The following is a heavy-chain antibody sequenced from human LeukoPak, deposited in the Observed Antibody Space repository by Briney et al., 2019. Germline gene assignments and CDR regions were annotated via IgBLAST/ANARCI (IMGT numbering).Heavy chain of an antibody. D-gene: IGHD3-22*01. J-gene: IGHJ4*02. CDR2: IIPIFGTA. CDR1: GGTFSSYA. Sequence: SVKVSCKASGGTFSSYAISWVRQAPGQGLEWMGGIIPIFGTANYAQKFQGRVTITADESTSTAYMKLSSLRSEDTAVYYCARPYYYDSSGYYAFFDYWGQGTLVTVSS. CDR3: ARPYYYDSSGYYAFFDY. V-gene: IGHV1-69*13.